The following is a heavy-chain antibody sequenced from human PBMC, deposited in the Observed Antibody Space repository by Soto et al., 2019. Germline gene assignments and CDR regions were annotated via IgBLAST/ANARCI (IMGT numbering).Heavy chain of an antibody. V-gene: IGHV3-73*01. CDR2: IRSKAKSYAT. Sequence: EEQLVESGGGLVQPGGSLKLSCAASGFNLSGSAVHWVRQASGKGLEWVGRIRSKAKSYATAYGASVRGRFTISRDDSKNTAYLQMNSVKTEDTAVYYCSLGIVLIPATIDDYMDVWGKVTTVTVSS. D-gene: IGHD2-2*03. CDR3: SLGIVLIPATIDDYMDV. J-gene: IGHJ6*03. CDR1: GFNLSGSA.